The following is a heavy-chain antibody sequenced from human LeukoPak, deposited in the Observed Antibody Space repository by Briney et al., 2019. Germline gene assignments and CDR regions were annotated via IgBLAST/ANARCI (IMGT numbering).Heavy chain of an antibody. V-gene: IGHV3-11*01. CDR2: ISISGTTI. Sequence: GGSLRLSCAASGFTFTDFYMSWIRQAPGKGLEWVSYISISGTTIYYADSVKGRFTFSRDNAKNSLYLQMDSLRAEDTAVYYCARDAVLTMVRGVFSDWGQGTLVTVSS. CDR1: GFTFTDFY. D-gene: IGHD3-10*01. J-gene: IGHJ4*02. CDR3: ARDAVLTMVRGVFSD.